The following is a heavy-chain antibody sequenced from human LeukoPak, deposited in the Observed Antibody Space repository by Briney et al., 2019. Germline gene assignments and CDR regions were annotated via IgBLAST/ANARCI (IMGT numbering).Heavy chain of an antibody. CDR1: GGSISSYY. CDR2: IYTSGST. D-gene: IGHD2-15*01. CDR3: ARHGISGSCYSCWFDP. J-gene: IGHJ5*02. V-gene: IGHV4-4*07. Sequence: SETLSLTCTVSGGSISSYYWSWIRQPAGKGLEWIGRIYTSGSTNYNPSLKSRVTMSVDTSKNQFSLKLSSVTAADTAVYYCARHGISGSCYSCWFDPWGQGTLVTVSS.